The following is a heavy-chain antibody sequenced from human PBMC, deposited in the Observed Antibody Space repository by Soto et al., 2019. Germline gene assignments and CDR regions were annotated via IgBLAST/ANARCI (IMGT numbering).Heavy chain of an antibody. CDR2: IYYSGNA. J-gene: IGHJ4*02. V-gene: IGHV4-39*01. CDR3: ARHSVVVAATSLHYFDY. D-gene: IGHD2-15*01. CDR1: GDSIISSRYY. Sequence: SETLSLTCTASGDSIISSRYYWVWIRQPPGKGLEWIGSIYYSGNAYYNPSLKSRVTISADTSKNQFSLKLSSVTAADTAVYYCARHSVVVAATSLHYFDYWGQGTLVTVSS.